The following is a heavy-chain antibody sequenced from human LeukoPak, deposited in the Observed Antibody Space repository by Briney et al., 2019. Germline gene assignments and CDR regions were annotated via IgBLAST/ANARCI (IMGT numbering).Heavy chain of an antibody. CDR3: TRVGYIDEGIDY. D-gene: IGHD5-24*01. CDR2: IKQDGSER. Sequence: GGSLRLSCAASGFSFSNYWISWVRQAPGKGLEWVANIKQDGSERNYVDSVKGRFTISRDNAKNSLYLQMNSLRAEDTAIYYCTRVGYIDEGIDYWGQGTLVTVSS. J-gene: IGHJ4*02. V-gene: IGHV3-7*04. CDR1: GFSFSNYW.